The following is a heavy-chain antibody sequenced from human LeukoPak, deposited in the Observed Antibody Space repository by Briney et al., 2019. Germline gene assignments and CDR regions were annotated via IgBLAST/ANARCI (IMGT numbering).Heavy chain of an antibody. CDR3: ARVPEEDLTIFGVASSEYFQH. V-gene: IGHV1-18*01. D-gene: IGHD3-3*01. Sequence: ASVKVSCKASGYTFTSYGISWVRQAPGQGLEWMGWISAYNGNTNYAQKLQGRVTMTTDTSTSTAYMELRSLRSEDTAVYYCARVPEEDLTIFGVASSEYFQHWGQGTLVTVSS. CDR1: GYTFTSYG. J-gene: IGHJ1*01. CDR2: ISAYNGNT.